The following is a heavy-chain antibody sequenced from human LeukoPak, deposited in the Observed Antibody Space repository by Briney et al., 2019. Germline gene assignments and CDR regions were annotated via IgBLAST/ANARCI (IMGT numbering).Heavy chain of an antibody. CDR2: IGSSVSTR. V-gene: IGHV3-48*04. CDR1: GFTFSSYS. J-gene: IGHJ4*02. D-gene: IGHD1-26*01. CDR3: ARDREPQFYV. Sequence: GGSLRLSCAVSGFTFSSYSMNWVRRAPGKGLEWVSYIGSSVSTRYYADSVKGRFTISRDNAKNSLYLQMNSLRAEDTAVYYCARDREPQFYVWGQGTLVTVSS.